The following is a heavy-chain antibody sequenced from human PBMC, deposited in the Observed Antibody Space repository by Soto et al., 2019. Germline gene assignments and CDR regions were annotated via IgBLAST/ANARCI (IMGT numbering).Heavy chain of an antibody. CDR2: VCSTGTT. CDR1: VGPISYGDHY. Sequence: PSETLSLTASVSVGPISYGDHYWTWVLQPPGKRLDFIGYVCSTGTTYYDPSSQSRVSMSQDTSKNQFSMTLSSLTAADTAVYYCARATYGDLHCWGQGTLVTVSS. CDR3: ARATYGDLHC. V-gene: IGHV4-30-4*01. D-gene: IGHD4-17*01. J-gene: IGHJ4*02.